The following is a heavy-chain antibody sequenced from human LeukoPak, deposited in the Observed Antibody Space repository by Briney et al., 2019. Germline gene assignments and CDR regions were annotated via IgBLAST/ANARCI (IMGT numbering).Heavy chain of an antibody. D-gene: IGHD3-10*01. V-gene: IGHV4-30-4*01. J-gene: IGHJ2*01. CDR1: GGSINSDDYY. Sequence: SETLSLTCTVSGGSINSDDYYWSWIRQPPGKGLEWIGYISYSGSTYYNPSLKSRVTISVDTSKNQFSLKLSSVAAADTAVYYCARDYYGSGSLRYFDLWGRGTLVTVSS. CDR3: ARDYYGSGSLRYFDL. CDR2: ISYSGST.